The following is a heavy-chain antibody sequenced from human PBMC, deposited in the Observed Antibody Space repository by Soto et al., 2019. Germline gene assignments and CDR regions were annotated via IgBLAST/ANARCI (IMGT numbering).Heavy chain of an antibody. Sequence: SETLSLTGFWSGGSIISGEYCGSWIWQPPGKGLEWIGYIWYTGTKYYNPSLKSRITISMDTSKNQFSLRLSSVTGADTDEGHCARDVRFCSSPSRRGRNWFGPWGQRTRVT. CDR3: ARDVRFCSSPSRRGRNWFGP. D-gene: IGHD2-2*01. CDR2: IWYTGTK. V-gene: IGHV4-30-4*01. CDR1: GGSIISGEYC. J-gene: IGHJ5*02.